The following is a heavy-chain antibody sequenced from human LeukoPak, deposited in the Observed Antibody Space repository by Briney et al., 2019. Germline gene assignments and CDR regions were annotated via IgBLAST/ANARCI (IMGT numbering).Heavy chain of an antibody. Sequence: SVMVSCKASGGTFSSYAISWVRQAPGQGLEWMGRIIPILGIANYAQKFQGRVTITADKSTSTAYMELSSLRSEDTAVYYCAGDMVEMATMFDYWGQGTLVTVSS. CDR1: GGTFSSYA. D-gene: IGHD5-24*01. V-gene: IGHV1-69*04. CDR2: IIPILGIA. CDR3: AGDMVEMATMFDY. J-gene: IGHJ4*02.